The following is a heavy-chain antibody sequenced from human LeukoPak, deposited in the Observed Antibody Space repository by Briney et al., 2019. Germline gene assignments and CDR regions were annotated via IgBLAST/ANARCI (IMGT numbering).Heavy chain of an antibody. Sequence: PSETLSLTCTVSGGSISRSSYYWGWIRQPPGKGLEWIGSIYYSGSTYYNPSLKSRVTISVDTSKNQFSLKLSSVTAADTAVYYCARPYYYDSSGYSNWFDPWGQGTLVTVSS. V-gene: IGHV4-39*01. CDR1: GGSISRSSYY. CDR3: ARPYYYDSSGYSNWFDP. D-gene: IGHD3-22*01. CDR2: IYYSGST. J-gene: IGHJ5*02.